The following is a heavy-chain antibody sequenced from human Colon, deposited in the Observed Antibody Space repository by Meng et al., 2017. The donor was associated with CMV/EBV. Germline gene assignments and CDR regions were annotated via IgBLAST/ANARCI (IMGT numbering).Heavy chain of an antibody. CDR2: IYGGGGT. CDR1: GFTVSSDY. CDR3: GRESLLSDYYRPLTN. J-gene: IGHJ4*02. D-gene: IGHD3-3*01. V-gene: IGHV3-53*01. Sequence: GESLKISCAASGFTVSSDYMSWVRQAPGKGLEWVSVIYGGGGTDYGDSVKGRFTISRDSSQNTVYLQMNGLRAEDTAVYYCGRESLLSDYYRPLTNWGQGTLVTVSS.